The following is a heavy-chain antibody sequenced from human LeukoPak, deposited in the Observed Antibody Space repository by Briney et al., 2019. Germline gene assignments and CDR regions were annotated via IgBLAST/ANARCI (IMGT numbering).Heavy chain of an antibody. Sequence: GGSLRLSCAASGFTVSTNCMTWVRQAPGKGLEWVSTIYSGGTTYYADSEMGRFTVSRHNSRNTLYLQMNSLRAEDTAVYYCARVDTVMAYYFDLWGQGTLVTVSS. D-gene: IGHD5-18*01. CDR3: ARVDTVMAYYFDL. V-gene: IGHV3-53*04. CDR1: GFTVSTNC. CDR2: IYSGGTT. J-gene: IGHJ4*02.